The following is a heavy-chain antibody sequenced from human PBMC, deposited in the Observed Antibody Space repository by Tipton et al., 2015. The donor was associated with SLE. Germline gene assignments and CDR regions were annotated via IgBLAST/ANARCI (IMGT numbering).Heavy chain of an antibody. D-gene: IGHD2-15*01. CDR1: RASLTTTSYF. V-gene: IGHV4-39*07. J-gene: IGHJ4*02. CDR2: FDYSESS. Sequence: TLSLTCTVSRASLTTTSYFWGWIRQPPGKGLEWVDIFDYSESSYYNPSLKNRVTISLDTSKNQFSLKLSSVTAADTAVYYCARCRNSGVSCRPDYWGQGTLVTVSS. CDR3: ARCRNSGVSCRPDY.